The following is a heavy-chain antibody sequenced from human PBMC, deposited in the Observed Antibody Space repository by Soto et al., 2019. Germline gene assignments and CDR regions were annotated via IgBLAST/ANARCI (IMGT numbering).Heavy chain of an antibody. CDR1: GFTFSSYG. CDR3: AKDRYGVPVYEFDY. D-gene: IGHD3-16*02. V-gene: IGHV3-30*18. CDR2: ISYDGSNK. Sequence: GGSLRFSCAASGFTFSSYGMHWVRQAPGKGLEWVAVISYDGSNKYYADSVKGRFTISRDNSKNTLYLQMNSLRAEDTAVYYCAKDRYGVPVYEFDYWGQGTLVTVSS. J-gene: IGHJ4*02.